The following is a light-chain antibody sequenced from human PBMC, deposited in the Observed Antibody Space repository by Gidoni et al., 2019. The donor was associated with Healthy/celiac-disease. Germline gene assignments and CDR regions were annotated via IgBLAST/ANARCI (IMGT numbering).Light chain of an antibody. Sequence: QLTQSPSSLSASVGDRVTITCRASQGISSDLNWYQQKPGKAPKLLIYAASSLQSGVPSRFSGSGSGTDFTLTISSLQPEDFATYYCQQGYNTPYTFGQGTKLEIK. CDR2: AAS. CDR1: QGISSD. V-gene: IGKV1-39*01. J-gene: IGKJ2*01. CDR3: QQGYNTPYT.